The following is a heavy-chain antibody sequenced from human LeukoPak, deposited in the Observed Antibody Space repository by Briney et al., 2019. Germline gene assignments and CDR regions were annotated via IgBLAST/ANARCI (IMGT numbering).Heavy chain of an antibody. J-gene: IGHJ4*02. V-gene: IGHV4-39*01. CDR2: IYYSGST. CDR3: ARQGLTYYDILTGYRRSYFDY. D-gene: IGHD3-9*01. Sequence: SETLSLTCTVSGGSISSSSYYWGWIRQPPGKGLEWIGSIYYSGSTYYNPSLKSRVTISVDTSKNQFSLKLSSVTAADTAVCYCARQGLTYYDILTGYRRSYFDYWGQGTLVTVSS. CDR1: GGSISSSSYY.